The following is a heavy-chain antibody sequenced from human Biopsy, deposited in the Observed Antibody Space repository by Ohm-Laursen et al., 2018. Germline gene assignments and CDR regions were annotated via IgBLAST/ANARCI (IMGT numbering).Heavy chain of an antibody. Sequence: SQTLSLTCAVYGESFNGYYWSWIRQTPGKGLEWIGEINHSGRTNYNPSLKSRVTISVETSKNKFSLKVRSVTAADTAVYYCVRGVDYYDPYHYYALDVWGQGTTVTVSS. J-gene: IGHJ6*02. CDR3: VRGVDYYDPYHYYALDV. CDR1: GESFNGYY. CDR2: INHSGRT. V-gene: IGHV4-34*01. D-gene: IGHD3-22*01.